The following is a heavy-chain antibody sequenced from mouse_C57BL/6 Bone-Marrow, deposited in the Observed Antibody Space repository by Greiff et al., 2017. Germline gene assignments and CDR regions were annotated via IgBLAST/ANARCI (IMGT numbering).Heavy chain of an antibody. V-gene: IGHV1-82*01. CDR3: AREGWFYFDY. Sequence: QVQLQQSGPELVKPGASVKISCKASGYAFSSSWMNWVKQRPGQGLEWIGRIYPGDGDTNYNGKFKGKATLTADKSSSTAYMQLSSLTSEDSAVYYCAREGWFYFDYWGQGTTLTVSS. D-gene: IGHD2-3*01. CDR1: GYAFSSSW. J-gene: IGHJ2*01. CDR2: IYPGDGDT.